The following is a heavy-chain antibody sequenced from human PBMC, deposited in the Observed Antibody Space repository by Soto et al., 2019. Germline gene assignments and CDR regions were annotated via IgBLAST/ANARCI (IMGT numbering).Heavy chain of an antibody. CDR3: ARVPLPRGYYYYYGMDV. Sequence: SETLSLTCTVSGGSVSSGSYYWSWIRQPPGKGLEWIGYIYYSGSTNYNPSLKSRVTISVDTSKNQFSLKLSSVTAADTAVYYCARVPLPRGYYYYYGMDVWGQGTTVTVSS. D-gene: IGHD2-15*01. CDR1: GGSVSSGSYY. CDR2: IYYSGST. V-gene: IGHV4-61*01. J-gene: IGHJ6*02.